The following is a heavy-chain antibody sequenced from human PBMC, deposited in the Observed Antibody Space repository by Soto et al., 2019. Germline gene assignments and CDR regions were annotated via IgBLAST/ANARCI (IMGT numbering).Heavy chain of an antibody. CDR2: IYHSGGT. CDR1: SGSISSSGG. J-gene: IGHJ6*03. V-gene: IGHV4-4*02. D-gene: IGHD2-2*01. Sequence: SETLSLTCAVSSGSISSSGGWSWVRQPPGKGLEWIGEIYHSGGTNYNPSLKSRVTISVDKSKNQFSLRLSSVTAADTALYYCARATVVVVPAAMMDYYYYYMDVWGKGTTVTVSS. CDR3: ARATVVVVPAAMMDYYYYYMDV.